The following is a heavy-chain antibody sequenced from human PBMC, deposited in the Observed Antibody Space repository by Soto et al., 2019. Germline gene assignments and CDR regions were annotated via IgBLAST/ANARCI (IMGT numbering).Heavy chain of an antibody. D-gene: IGHD2-15*01. J-gene: IGHJ4*02. CDR3: ATSNPRRSPSPIFDY. Sequence: ASVKVSCKASGYTFTSYAMHWVRQAPGKGLEWMGGFDPEDGETLYAQKFQGRVTMTEDTSTDTAYMELSSLRSEDTAVYYCATSNPRRSPSPIFDYWGKGTLVTVSS. V-gene: IGHV1-24*01. CDR2: FDPEDGET. CDR1: GYTFTSYA.